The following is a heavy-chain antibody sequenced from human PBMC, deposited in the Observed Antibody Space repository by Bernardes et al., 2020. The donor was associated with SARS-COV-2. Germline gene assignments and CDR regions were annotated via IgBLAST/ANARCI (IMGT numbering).Heavy chain of an antibody. Sequence: GGSLRLSCAASGFTFSGSAMHWVRQASGKGLEWVGRIRSKANSYATAYAASVKGRFTISRDDSKNTAYLQMNSLKTEDTAVYYCTRPSFGESPYYYYYGMDVWGQGTTVTVSS. CDR3: TRPSFGESPYYYYYGMDV. J-gene: IGHJ6*02. V-gene: IGHV3-73*01. D-gene: IGHD3-10*01. CDR2: IRSKANSYAT. CDR1: GFTFSGSA.